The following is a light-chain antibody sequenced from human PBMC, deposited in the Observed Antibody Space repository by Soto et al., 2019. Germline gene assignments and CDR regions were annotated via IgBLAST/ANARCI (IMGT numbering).Light chain of an antibody. Sequence: QSVLTQPPSASGTPGQRVTISCSGSRSSVGSNTVNWYQHLPGTAPKLLIYSNNHRPSGVPDRFSASKAGASASLAISGLQSEDEADYYCQSCDSSLRGSVFGTGTKVTVL. CDR2: SNN. CDR3: QSCDSSLRGSV. J-gene: IGLJ1*01. CDR1: RSSVGSNT. V-gene: IGLV1-44*01.